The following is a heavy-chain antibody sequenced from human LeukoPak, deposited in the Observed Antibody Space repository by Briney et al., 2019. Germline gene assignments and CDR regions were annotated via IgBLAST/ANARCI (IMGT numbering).Heavy chain of an antibody. J-gene: IGHJ3*02. D-gene: IGHD2-21*02. CDR3: ARAMLAYCGGDCERNAFDI. Sequence: GRSLRLSCAASGFTFSSYAMHWVRQAPGKGLEWVAVISSDGSNKYYADSVKGRFTISRDNSKNTLCLQMNSLRAEDTAVYYCARAMLAYCGGDCERNAFDIWGQGTMVTVSS. CDR2: ISSDGSNK. CDR1: GFTFSSYA. V-gene: IGHV3-30*04.